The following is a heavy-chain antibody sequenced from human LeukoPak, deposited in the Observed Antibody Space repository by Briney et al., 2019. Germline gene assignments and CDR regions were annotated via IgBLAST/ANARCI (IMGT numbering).Heavy chain of an antibody. CDR2: ISSSSSYI. V-gene: IGHV3-21*01. Sequence: GGSLRLSCAASGFTFSSYSMNWVRQAPGKGLEWVSSISSSSSYIYYADSVKGRFTISRDNAKNSLYLQMNSLRAEDTAVYYCAKAPLPAADYWYFDLWGRGTLVTVSS. J-gene: IGHJ2*01. D-gene: IGHD2-2*01. CDR1: GFTFSSYS. CDR3: AKAPLPAADYWYFDL.